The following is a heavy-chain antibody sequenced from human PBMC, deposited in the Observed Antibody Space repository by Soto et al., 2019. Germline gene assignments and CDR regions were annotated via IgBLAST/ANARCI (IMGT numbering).Heavy chain of an antibody. Sequence: QVQLVQSGAEEKKPGASVKVSCKASGYTFTSYAMHWVRQAPGQRLEWMGWINAGNGNTKYSQKFQGRVTITRDTSASTAYMELSSLRSEDTAVYYCARDRSVNWGRFNWFDPWGQGTLVTVSS. CDR2: INAGNGNT. CDR3: ARDRSVNWGRFNWFDP. V-gene: IGHV1-3*05. CDR1: GYTFTSYA. D-gene: IGHD7-27*01. J-gene: IGHJ5*02.